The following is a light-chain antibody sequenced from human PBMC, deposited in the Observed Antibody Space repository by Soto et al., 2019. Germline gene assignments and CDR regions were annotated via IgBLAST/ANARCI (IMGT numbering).Light chain of an antibody. V-gene: IGKV3-11*01. CDR1: QSVSSY. J-gene: IGKJ1*01. CDR2: DAS. Sequence: EIVLTQSPATLSLSPGERATLSCRASQSVSSYLAWYQQKPGQVPRLLIYDASNRATGIPARFSGSGSGTDFTLTTSSLEPEDFAVYYCQQRSNWPPWTFGQGTKVDIK. CDR3: QQRSNWPPWT.